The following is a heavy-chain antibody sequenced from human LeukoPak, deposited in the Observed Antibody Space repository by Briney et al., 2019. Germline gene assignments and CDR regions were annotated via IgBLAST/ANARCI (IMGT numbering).Heavy chain of an antibody. V-gene: IGHV3-53*01. J-gene: IGHJ2*01. Sequence: GGSLRLSCAASGFTVSSNYMSWVRQAPGKGLEWVSVIYSGGSTYYADSVKGRFTISRDNSKNTLYLQMNSLRAEDTAVYYCAKDVGTMVRGVPNWYFDLWGRGTLVTVSS. CDR3: AKDVGTMVRGVPNWYFDL. CDR2: IYSGGST. CDR1: GFTVSSNY. D-gene: IGHD3-10*01.